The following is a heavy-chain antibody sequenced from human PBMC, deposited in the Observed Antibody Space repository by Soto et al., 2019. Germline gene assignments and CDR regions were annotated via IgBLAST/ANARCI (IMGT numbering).Heavy chain of an antibody. V-gene: IGHV3-7*01. CDR1: GFTFSSYW. CDR3: ASWLKTSGWYVLLEGSFDY. J-gene: IGHJ4*02. D-gene: IGHD6-19*01. Sequence: GGSLRLSCAASGFTFSSYWMTWVRQAPGKGLEWVANIKQDGSAKYYVDSVKGRFPISRDNAKNSLYLQMNSLRAEDTAVYYCASWLKTSGWYVLLEGSFDYWGQGTLVTVSS. CDR2: IKQDGSAK.